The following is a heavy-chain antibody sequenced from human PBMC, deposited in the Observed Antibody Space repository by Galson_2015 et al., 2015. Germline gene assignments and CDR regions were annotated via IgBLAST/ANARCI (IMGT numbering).Heavy chain of an antibody. CDR3: AREELFLYGGIPC. J-gene: IGHJ4*02. V-gene: IGHV1-3*01. CDR1: GYTFTSYA. D-gene: IGHD4-23*01. CDR2: INAGNGNT. Sequence: SVKVSCKASGYTFTSYAMHWVRQAPGQRLEWMGWINAGNGNTKYSQKFQGRVTITRDTSAGTAYMELSGLRSEDTAVYYCAREELFLYGGIPCWGQGTLVTVSS.